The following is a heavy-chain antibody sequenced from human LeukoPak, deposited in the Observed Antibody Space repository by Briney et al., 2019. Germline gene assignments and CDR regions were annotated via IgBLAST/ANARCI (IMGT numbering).Heavy chain of an antibody. D-gene: IGHD4-17*01. CDR3: ARADGDSWGQFDY. V-gene: IGHV3-53*01. CDR1: GFTVSSKY. Sequence: GGSLRLSCSASGFTVSSKYMTWVRQAPGKGLELVSVIYDGDRSFYADSVKGRFTISRDRSRNTLHLQMNSLRAEDTAVYYCARADGDSWGQFDYWGQGILVTVSS. CDR2: IYDGDRS. J-gene: IGHJ4*02.